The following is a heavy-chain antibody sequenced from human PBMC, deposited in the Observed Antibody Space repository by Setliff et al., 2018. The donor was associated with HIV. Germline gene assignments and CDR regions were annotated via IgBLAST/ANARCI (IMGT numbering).Heavy chain of an antibody. D-gene: IGHD7-27*01. J-gene: IGHJ3*02. CDR2: ISGSGGKT. V-gene: IGHV3-23*01. CDR3: VRESWGDRMAFDI. Sequence: GSLRLSCTASGFASSSYVMSWVRQAPGKGLEWVSTISGSGGKTDYADSVKGRFTISRGNSKNTLFLQMNSLRPEDTATYYCVRESWGDRMAFDIWGQGTMVTVSS. CDR1: GFASSSYV.